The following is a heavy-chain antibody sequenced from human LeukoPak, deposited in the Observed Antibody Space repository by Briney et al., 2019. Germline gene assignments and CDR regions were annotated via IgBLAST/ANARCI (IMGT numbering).Heavy chain of an antibody. J-gene: IGHJ4*02. CDR1: GGSISSSNW. Sequence: SETLSLTCAVSGGSISSSNWWSWVRQPPGKGLEWIGEIYHSGSTYYNPSLKSRVTISVDTSKNQFSLKLSSVTAADTAVYYCARGGEQQPIFDYWGQGTLVTVSS. V-gene: IGHV4-4*02. CDR2: IYHSGST. D-gene: IGHD6-13*01. CDR3: ARGGEQQPIFDY.